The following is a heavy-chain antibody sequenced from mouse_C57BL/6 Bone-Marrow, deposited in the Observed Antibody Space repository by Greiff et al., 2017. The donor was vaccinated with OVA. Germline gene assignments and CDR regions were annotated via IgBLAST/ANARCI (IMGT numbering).Heavy chain of an antibody. CDR3: ARRILWPSTSWYFDV. Sequence: VKLVESGAELVRPGASVKLSCKASGYTFTDYYINWVKQRPGQGLEWIARIYPGSGNTYYNEKFKGKATLTAEKSSSTAYMQHSSLTSEDSAVYFCARRILWPSTSWYFDVWGTGTTVTVSS. J-gene: IGHJ1*03. D-gene: IGHD1-1*02. V-gene: IGHV1-76*01. CDR2: IYPGSGNT. CDR1: GYTFTDYY.